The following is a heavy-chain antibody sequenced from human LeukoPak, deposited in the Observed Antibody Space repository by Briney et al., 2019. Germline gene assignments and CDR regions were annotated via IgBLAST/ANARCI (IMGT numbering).Heavy chain of an antibody. D-gene: IGHD5-18*01. J-gene: IGHJ4*02. V-gene: IGHV4-39*07. CDR2: IYYSGST. Sequence: SETLSLTCTASGGSISSSSYYWGWIRQPPGKGLEWIGSIYYSGSTYYNPSLKSRVAISVDTSKNQFSLKLSSVTAADTAVYYCARDPADTAMATYYFDYWGQGTLVTVSS. CDR3: ARDPADTAMATYYFDY. CDR1: GGSISSSSYY.